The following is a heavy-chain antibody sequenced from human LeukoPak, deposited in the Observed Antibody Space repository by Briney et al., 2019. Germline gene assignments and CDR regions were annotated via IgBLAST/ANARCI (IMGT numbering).Heavy chain of an antibody. Sequence: ASVKVSCKASGYTFTSYAMNWVRQAPGQGLEWMGWINTNTGNPTYAQGFTGRFVFSLDTSVSTAYLQISSLKAEDTAVYYCVRVRCSGGSCQTYYYYGMDVWGQGTTVTVSS. J-gene: IGHJ6*02. D-gene: IGHD2-15*01. CDR2: INTNTGNP. CDR3: VRVRCSGGSCQTYYYYGMDV. V-gene: IGHV7-4-1*02. CDR1: GYTFTSYA.